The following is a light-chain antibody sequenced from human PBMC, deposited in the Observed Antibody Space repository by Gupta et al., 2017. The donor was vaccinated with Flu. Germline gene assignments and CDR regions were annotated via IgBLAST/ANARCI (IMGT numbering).Light chain of an antibody. CDR3: KQSLPTPLT. J-gene: IGKJ4*01. CDR2: LGS. Sequence: ISYWSSQILLQFTGHNYLDWYGQKPGQSPQLLIYLGSTRASGVPDRISGSRSGTDFTLKINRVEAEDVGVYFCKQSLPTPLTFGGGTKVEIQ. CDR1: QILLQFTGHNY. V-gene: IGKV2-28*01.